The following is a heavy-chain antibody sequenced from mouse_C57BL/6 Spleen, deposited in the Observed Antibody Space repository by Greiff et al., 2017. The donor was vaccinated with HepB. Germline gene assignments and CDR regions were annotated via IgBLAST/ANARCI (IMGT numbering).Heavy chain of an antibody. D-gene: IGHD2-2*01. J-gene: IGHJ4*01. CDR3: ARRGYGDAMDY. CDR2: IDPSDSYT. CDR1: GYTFTSYW. V-gene: IGHV1-50*01. Sequence: QVQLQQPGAELVKPGASVKLSCKASGYTFTSYWMQWVKQRPGQGLEWIGEIDPSDSYTNYNQKFKGKATLTVDTSSSTAYMQLSSLTSEDSAVYYCARRGYGDAMDYWGQGTSVTVSS.